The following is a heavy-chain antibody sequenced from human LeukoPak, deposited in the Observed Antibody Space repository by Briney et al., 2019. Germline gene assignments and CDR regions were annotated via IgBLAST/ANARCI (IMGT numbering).Heavy chain of an antibody. J-gene: IGHJ5*02. Sequence: PSETLSLTCTVSGYSISSGYYWGWIRQPPGKGLEWIGSIYYSGSTYYNPSLKSRVTISVDASKNQFSLKLSSVTAADTAVYYCASSPRAWLVKEFDPWGQGTLVTVSS. CDR3: ASSPRAWLVKEFDP. V-gene: IGHV4-38-2*02. CDR1: GYSISSGYY. D-gene: IGHD6-19*01. CDR2: IYYSGST.